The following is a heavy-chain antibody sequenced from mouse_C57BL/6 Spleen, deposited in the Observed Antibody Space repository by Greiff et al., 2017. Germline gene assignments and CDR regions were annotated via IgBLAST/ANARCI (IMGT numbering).Heavy chain of an antibody. V-gene: IGHV1-9*01. CDR3: ASKGVPAFDY. J-gene: IGHJ3*01. Sequence: QVQLQQSGAELMKPGASVKLSCKATGYTFTGYWIEWVKQRPGHGLEWIGEILPGSGCTNYNEKFKGKATFTADTSSNTAYMQLSSLTTEDSAIXCYASKGVPAFDYWGQGTLVTVSA. D-gene: IGHD2-14*01. CDR2: ILPGSGCT. CDR1: GYTFTGYW.